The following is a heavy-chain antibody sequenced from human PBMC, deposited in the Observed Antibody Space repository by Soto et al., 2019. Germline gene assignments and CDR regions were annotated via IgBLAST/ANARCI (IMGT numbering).Heavy chain of an antibody. CDR3: ARGAGSGSCLPVPFDP. CDR2: IYHSGST. D-gene: IGHD3-10*01. J-gene: IGHJ5*02. CDR1: GGSISSGGYS. V-gene: IGHV4-30-2*01. Sequence: QLQLQESGSGLVKPSQTLSLTCAVSGGSISSGGYSWSWIRQPPGKGLEWIGYIYHSGSTYYNPSLKSRVTISVDRSQDQFSLKLRSVTSAATAVDYGARGAGSGSCLPVPFDPWGQGALVTVSS.